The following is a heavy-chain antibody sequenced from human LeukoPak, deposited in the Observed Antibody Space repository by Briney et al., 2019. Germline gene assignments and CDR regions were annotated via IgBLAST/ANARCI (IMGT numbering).Heavy chain of an antibody. CDR1: GFTFNSYA. V-gene: IGHV3-23*01. CDR3: AKRDNSGWLSLDY. D-gene: IGHD6-19*01. CDR2: ISAGGSGT. Sequence: GGSLKLSCAASGFTFNSYAMSWVRQAPGKGLEWVSSISAGGSGTYYADSVKGRFTISRDNSKHTLSLEMHSLSADDTAIYFCAKRDNSGWLSLDYWGQGALVTVSS. J-gene: IGHJ4*02.